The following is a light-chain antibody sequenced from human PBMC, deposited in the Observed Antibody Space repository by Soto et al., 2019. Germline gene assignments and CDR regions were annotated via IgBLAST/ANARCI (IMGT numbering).Light chain of an antibody. Sequence: QSVLTQPASVSGSLGQSITISCTGTSSDIGGYKYVSWYQQHPGKAPKLMIYEVSDRPSGISSRFSGSKSGNTASLTISGLQTEDEADYYCSSYTSSSTLFGTGTKVTVL. CDR3: SSYTSSSTL. CDR1: SSDIGGYKY. J-gene: IGLJ1*01. V-gene: IGLV2-14*01. CDR2: EVS.